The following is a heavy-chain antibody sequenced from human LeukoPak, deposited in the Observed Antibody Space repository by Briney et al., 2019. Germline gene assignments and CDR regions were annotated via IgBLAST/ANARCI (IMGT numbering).Heavy chain of an antibody. J-gene: IGHJ3*02. CDR1: GGSISSSNW. CDR3: AGGGIAAADSDAFDI. V-gene: IGHV4-4*02. Sequence: PSGTLSLTCAVSGGSISSSNWWSWVRQPPGKGLEWIGEINHSGSTNYNPSLKSRVTISVDTSKNQFSLKLSSVTAADTAVYYCAGGGIAAADSDAFDIWGQGTMVTVSS. CDR2: INHSGST. D-gene: IGHD6-13*01.